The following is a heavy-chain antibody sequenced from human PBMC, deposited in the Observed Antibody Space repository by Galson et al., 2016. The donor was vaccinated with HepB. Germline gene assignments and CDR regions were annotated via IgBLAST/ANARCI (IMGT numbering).Heavy chain of an antibody. D-gene: IGHD3-16*01. Sequence: TLSLTCTASSFSINSGGYYWTWIRQQPGKGLEWIGNIYYSGRTDYNPSLERRVTISIATPKNYFSLRLTSVTAADTAVYYCARDGGGTPGYYYYYMDVWGKGTTVAVSS. V-gene: IGHV4-31*03. CDR3: ARDGGGTPGYYYYYMDV. CDR1: SFSINSGGYY. J-gene: IGHJ6*03. CDR2: IYYSGRT.